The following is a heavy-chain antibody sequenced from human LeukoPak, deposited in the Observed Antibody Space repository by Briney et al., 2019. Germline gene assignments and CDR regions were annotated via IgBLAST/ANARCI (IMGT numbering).Heavy chain of an antibody. D-gene: IGHD3-10*01. V-gene: IGHV4-34*01. CDR3: ARHQYYYGSGSSPYYYYGMDV. CDR1: GGSFSGYY. Sequence: PSETLSLTCAVYGGSFSGYYWSWIRQPPGKGLEWIGEINHSGSTNYNPSLKSRVTISVDTSKNQFSLKLSSVTAADTAVYYCARHQYYYGSGSSPYYYYGMDVWGQGTTVTVSS. J-gene: IGHJ6*02. CDR2: INHSGST.